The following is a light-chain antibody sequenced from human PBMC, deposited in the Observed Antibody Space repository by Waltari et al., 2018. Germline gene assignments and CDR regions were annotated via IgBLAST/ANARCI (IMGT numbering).Light chain of an antibody. CDR3: QVWEYISDHPDII. J-gene: IGLJ2*01. CDR1: NIGRES. CDR2: DDG. V-gene: IGLV3-21*02. Sequence: SYVLTQPPSESVAPGQTARITCVGNNIGRESVHWYQQKPGQAPLLVVYDDGARPSGIPGRFAGSHSGNTATRTISSVEAGDEADYFCQVWEYISDHPDIIFGGGTKLTVL.